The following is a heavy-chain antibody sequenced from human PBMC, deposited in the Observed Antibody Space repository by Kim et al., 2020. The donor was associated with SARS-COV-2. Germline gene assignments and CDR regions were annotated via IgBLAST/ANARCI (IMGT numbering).Heavy chain of an antibody. CDR3: ARSARITIFGVVIRRYYYYYMDV. D-gene: IGHD3-3*01. V-gene: IGHV4-34*01. Sequence: SETLSLTCAVYGGSFSGYYWSWIRQPPGKGLEWIGEINHSGSTNYNPSLKSRVTISVDTSKNQFSLKLSSVTAADTAVYYCARSARITIFGVVIRRYYYYYMDVWGKGTTVTVSS. CDR2: INHSGST. J-gene: IGHJ6*03. CDR1: GGSFSGYY.